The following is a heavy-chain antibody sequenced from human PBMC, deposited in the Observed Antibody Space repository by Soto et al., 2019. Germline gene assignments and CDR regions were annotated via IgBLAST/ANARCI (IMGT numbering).Heavy chain of an antibody. D-gene: IGHD2-15*01. V-gene: IGHV4-30-2*01. Sequence: SETLSLTCTVSVDSINSDCHSLSWILHPPGEALEWIGYIYQTWTTQYNPSLSSRVSISADRSKNQFSLHLTSVTAADTAVYYCARAVFCNDGFCFPNRLAPWAQGIIVTFSS. CDR3: ARAVFCNDGFCFPNRLAP. CDR1: VDSINSDCHS. J-gene: IGHJ5*02. CDR2: IYQTWTT.